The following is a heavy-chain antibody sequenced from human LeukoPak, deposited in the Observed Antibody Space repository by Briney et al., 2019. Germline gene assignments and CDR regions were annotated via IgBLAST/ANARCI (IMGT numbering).Heavy chain of an antibody. CDR1: GYTFTGYY. V-gene: IGHV1-2*02. CDR3: ARVPPLKYCTNGVCNFDY. D-gene: IGHD2-8*01. Sequence: ASVKVSCKASGYTFTGYYMHWVRQAPGQGLEWMGWINPNSGGTNYAQKFQGRVTMTRDTSISTAYMELSRLRSDDTAVYYCARVPPLKYCTNGVCNFDYWGQGTLVTVSS. CDR2: INPNSGGT. J-gene: IGHJ4*02.